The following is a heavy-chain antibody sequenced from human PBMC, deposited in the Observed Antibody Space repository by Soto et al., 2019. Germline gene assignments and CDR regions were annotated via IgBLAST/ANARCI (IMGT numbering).Heavy chain of an antibody. J-gene: IGHJ5*02. CDR1: GCSISSGGYY. CDR3: ARGIRRGYSYGHNWYAP. Sequence: SEALSLTCTVSGCSISSGGYYWSWIRQHPGKGLEWIGYIYYSGSTYYNPSLKSRVTISVDTSKNQFSLKLSSVTAADTAVYYCARGIRRGYSYGHNWYAPWGQGTLVTVSS. D-gene: IGHD5-18*01. V-gene: IGHV4-31*03. CDR2: IYYSGST.